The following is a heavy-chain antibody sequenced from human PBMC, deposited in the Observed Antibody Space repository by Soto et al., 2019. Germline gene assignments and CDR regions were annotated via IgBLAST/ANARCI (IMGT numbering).Heavy chain of an antibody. D-gene: IGHD3-9*01. V-gene: IGHV1-3*01. J-gene: IGHJ3*02. Sequence: ASVKVSCKASGYTFTGYYMHWVRQAPGQGLEWMGWINAGNGNTKYSQKFQGRVTMTRDTSASTAYMELSSLRSEDTAVYYCARNPYYDILTGYTIQGAFDIWGQGTMVTVSS. CDR3: ARNPYYDILTGYTIQGAFDI. CDR2: INAGNGNT. CDR1: GYTFTGYY.